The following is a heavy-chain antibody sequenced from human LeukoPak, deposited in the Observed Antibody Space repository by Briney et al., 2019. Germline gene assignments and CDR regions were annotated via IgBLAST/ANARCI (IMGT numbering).Heavy chain of an antibody. V-gene: IGHV3-7*01. CDR1: GFSLSSYW. Sequence: PGGSLRLSCAVSGFSLSSYWMSWLRQAQGKELEWVANIKQDGSEKYYVDSVKGRFTISRDNAKNSLYLQMNRLRAEDTAVYYCATARGADYWGQGILVTISS. CDR2: IKQDGSEK. D-gene: IGHD3-10*01. CDR3: ATARGADY. J-gene: IGHJ4*02.